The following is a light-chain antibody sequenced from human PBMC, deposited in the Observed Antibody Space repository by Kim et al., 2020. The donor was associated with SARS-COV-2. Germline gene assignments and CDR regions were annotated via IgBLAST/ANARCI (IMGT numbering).Light chain of an antibody. J-gene: IGLJ2*01. CDR1: SSDVGGYNY. Sequence: GQSVAISCTGTSSDVGGYNYVSWYQQYPGKAPKLIIYELNKRPSGVPDRFSGSKSGSTASLTVSGLQAEDEADYYCSSYAGTNNVLFGGGTQLTVL. CDR3: SSYAGTNNVL. V-gene: IGLV2-8*01. CDR2: ELN.